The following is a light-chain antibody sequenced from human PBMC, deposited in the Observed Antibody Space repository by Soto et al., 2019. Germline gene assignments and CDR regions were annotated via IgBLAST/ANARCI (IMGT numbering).Light chain of an antibody. V-gene: IGKV1-27*01. CDR2: AAS. J-gene: IGKJ3*01. CDR1: QDIRNF. CDR3: QAYSSAPV. Sequence: DIQMTQSPTSLSESVGDRSTITCRASQDIRNFVAWYQQKPGKAPKLLIYAASTLQSAVPSRFSGSGSGTDFTITINRLPHEDVATYCRQAYSSAPVFGPGTKVEIK.